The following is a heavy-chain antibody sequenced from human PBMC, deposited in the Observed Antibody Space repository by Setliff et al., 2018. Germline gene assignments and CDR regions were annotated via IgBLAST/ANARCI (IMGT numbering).Heavy chain of an antibody. J-gene: IGHJ6*03. CDR3: ARDPGNGHYMDV. V-gene: IGHV4-4*08. CDR1: GGSIGHYY. CDR2: VYASGST. Sequence: SETLSLTCIVSGGSIGHYYWNWIRQPPGKGLEWIGYVYASGSTNYNPSLKSRVTISVDTSKNQLSLRLTSVTAADTAVYYCARDPGNGHYMDVWGKGATVTVSS.